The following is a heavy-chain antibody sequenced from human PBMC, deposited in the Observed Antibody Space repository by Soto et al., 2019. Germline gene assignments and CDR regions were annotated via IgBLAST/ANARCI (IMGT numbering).Heavy chain of an antibody. J-gene: IGHJ5*02. V-gene: IGHV4-38-2*01. CDR1: GYSISSGYY. CDR3: ARVGPWVPYYYNSSPYTFENWFDP. D-gene: IGHD3-22*01. Sequence: PSETLSLTCAVSGYSISSGYYWGWLRQPPGKGLEWIGSIYHCGNTYYNPSLNSRVTLSIDITNNHVSLIMNSSTAADTAVYYFARVGPWVPYYYNSSPYTFENWFDPWGQGTLVTVSS. CDR2: IYHCGNT.